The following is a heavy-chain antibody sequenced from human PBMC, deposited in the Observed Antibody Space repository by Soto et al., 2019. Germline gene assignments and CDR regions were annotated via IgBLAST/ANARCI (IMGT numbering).Heavy chain of an antibody. Sequence: GGSLRLSCAASGFTFSSYAMSWVRQAPGKGLEWVSAISGSGGSTYYADSVKGRFTISRDNSKNTLYLQMNSLRAEDTAVYYCAKDYDSSSSRSDYHYYYMDVWGKGTTVTVSS. D-gene: IGHD6-6*01. CDR3: AKDYDSSSSRSDYHYYYMDV. CDR2: ISGSGGST. CDR1: GFTFSSYA. V-gene: IGHV3-23*01. J-gene: IGHJ6*03.